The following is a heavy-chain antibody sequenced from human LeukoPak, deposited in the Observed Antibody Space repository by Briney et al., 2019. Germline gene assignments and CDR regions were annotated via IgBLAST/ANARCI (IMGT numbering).Heavy chain of an antibody. D-gene: IGHD3-9*01. CDR3: ARPRYFDWLLSCHGCGCFDY. J-gene: IGHJ4*02. CDR2: IKQDGSEK. Sequence: GGSLRLSCAASGFTFSSYWMSWVRQAPGKGLEWVANIKQDGSEKYYVDSVKGRFTISRDNAKNSLYLQMNSLRAEDTAVYYCARPRYFDWLLSCHGCGCFDYWGQGTLVTVSS. V-gene: IGHV3-7*01. CDR1: GFTFSSYW.